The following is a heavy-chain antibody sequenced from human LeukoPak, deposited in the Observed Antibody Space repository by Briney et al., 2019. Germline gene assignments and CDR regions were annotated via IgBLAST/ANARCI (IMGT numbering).Heavy chain of an antibody. J-gene: IGHJ4*02. CDR2: IYYSGST. V-gene: IGHV4-31*03. Sequence: SETLSLTCTVSGGSISSGGYYWSWIRQHPGKGLEWIGYIYYSGSTYYNPSLKSRVTISVDTSKNQFSLKLSSVTAADTAVYYCARGAYYGDYPFDYWGREPWSPSPQ. CDR1: GGSISSGGYY. CDR3: ARGAYYGDYPFDY. D-gene: IGHD4-17*01.